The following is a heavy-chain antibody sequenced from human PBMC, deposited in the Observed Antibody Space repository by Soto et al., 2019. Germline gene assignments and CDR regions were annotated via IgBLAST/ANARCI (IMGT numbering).Heavy chain of an antibody. D-gene: IGHD5-18*01. CDR1: GITFSDYG. Sequence: GGSLRLSCAASGITFSDYGMHWVRQAPGKGLEWVAGAWKDGSNRYYVDSVKGRFTISRDNSKNTLYLQMNSPRDEDTAVYYCAKVPRGSNFGYYNFWGQGTLVTVSS. J-gene: IGHJ4*02. CDR2: AWKDGSNR. CDR3: AKVPRGSNFGYYNF. V-gene: IGHV3-30*02.